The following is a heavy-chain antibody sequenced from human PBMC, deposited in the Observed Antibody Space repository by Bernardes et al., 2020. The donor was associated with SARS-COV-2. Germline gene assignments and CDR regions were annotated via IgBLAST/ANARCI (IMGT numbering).Heavy chain of an antibody. CDR3: AKGLSDGYDSSGYYGKRSGGFAY. D-gene: IGHD3-22*01. Sequence: GGSLRLSCAASGFTFDDYAMHWVRQAPGKGLEWVSGISWNSGSIGYADSVKGRFTISRDNAKNSLYLQMNSLRAEDTALYYCAKGLSDGYDSSGYYGKRSGGFAYWGKGTLVTVSS. CDR2: ISWNSGSI. CDR1: GFTFDDYA. V-gene: IGHV3-9*01. J-gene: IGHJ4*02.